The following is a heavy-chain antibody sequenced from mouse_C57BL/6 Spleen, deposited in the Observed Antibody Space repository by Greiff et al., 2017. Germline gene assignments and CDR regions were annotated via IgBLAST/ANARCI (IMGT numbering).Heavy chain of an antibody. V-gene: IGHV1-26*01. CDR1: GYTFTDYY. Sequence: EVQLQQSGPELVKPGASVKISCKASGYTFTDYYMNWVKQSHGKSLEWIGDINPNTGGTSYNQKFKGKATLTVDKSSSTAYMELRSLTSEDSAVYYCARNWAFDYWGQGTTLTVSS. J-gene: IGHJ2*01. CDR2: INPNTGGT. CDR3: ARNWAFDY. D-gene: IGHD4-1*01.